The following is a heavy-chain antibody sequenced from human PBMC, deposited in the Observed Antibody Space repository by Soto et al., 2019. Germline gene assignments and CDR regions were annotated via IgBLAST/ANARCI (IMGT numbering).Heavy chain of an antibody. CDR3: AKLLGYCSSTSCYNRENAFDI. Sequence: GGSLRLSCAASGFTFSSYGMHWVRQAPGKGLEWVAVISYDGSNKYYADSVKGRFTISRDNSKNTLYLQMNSLRAEDTAVYYCAKLLGYCSSTSCYNRENAFDIWGQGTMVTVSS. J-gene: IGHJ3*02. V-gene: IGHV3-30*18. CDR2: ISYDGSNK. D-gene: IGHD2-2*02. CDR1: GFTFSSYG.